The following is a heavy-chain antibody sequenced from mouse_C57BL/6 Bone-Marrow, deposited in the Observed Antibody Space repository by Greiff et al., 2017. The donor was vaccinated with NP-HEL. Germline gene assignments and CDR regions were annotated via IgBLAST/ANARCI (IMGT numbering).Heavy chain of an antibody. CDR1: GFTFSNYW. Sequence: EVQGVESGGGLVQPGGSMKLSCVASGFTFSNYWMNWVRQSPEKGLEWVAQIRLKSDNYATHYAESVKGRFTISRDDSKSSVYLQMNNLRAEDTGIYYCTGGYGSSWAMDYWGQGTSVTVSS. CDR2: IRLKSDNYAT. D-gene: IGHD1-1*01. CDR3: TGGYGSSWAMDY. J-gene: IGHJ4*01. V-gene: IGHV6-3*01.